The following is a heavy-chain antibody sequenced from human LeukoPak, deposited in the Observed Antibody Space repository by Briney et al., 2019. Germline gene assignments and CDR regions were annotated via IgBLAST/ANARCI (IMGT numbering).Heavy chain of an antibody. CDR2: IRYDGSNK. CDR1: GFTFSSYG. D-gene: IGHD3-10*01. CDR3: ARGLFPDTGSYFDH. J-gene: IGHJ4*02. V-gene: IGHV3-30*02. Sequence: GGSLRLSCAASGFTFSSYGMHWVRQAPGKGLEWVAFIRYDGSNKYYADSVKGRFTISRDNSKNTLFLQMNRLRAEDTAVYYCARGLFPDTGSYFDHWGQGTLITVSS.